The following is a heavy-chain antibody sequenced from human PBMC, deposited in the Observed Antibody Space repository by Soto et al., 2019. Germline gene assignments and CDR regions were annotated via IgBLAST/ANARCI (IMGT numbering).Heavy chain of an antibody. D-gene: IGHD6-13*01. V-gene: IGHV3-30*18. CDR1: GFTFNNYG. Sequence: QVQLVESGGGVVQPGTSLRLSCAASGFTFNNYGMHWVRQAPGTGLEWVAAISNAGSDTYYADSVKGRLTISRDNSKNTLYLQMDSLRAEDTAVYYCAKDQGIAASHGIDWGQGTMVTVSS. J-gene: IGHJ3*01. CDR2: ISNAGSDT. CDR3: AKDQGIAASHGID.